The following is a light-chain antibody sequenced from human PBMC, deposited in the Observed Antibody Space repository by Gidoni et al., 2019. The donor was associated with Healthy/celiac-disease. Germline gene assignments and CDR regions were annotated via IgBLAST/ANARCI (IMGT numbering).Light chain of an antibody. CDR3: QQYNNWPYT. CDR2: GTS. J-gene: IGKJ2*01. V-gene: IGKV3-15*01. CDR1: QSVSSN. Sequence: EVVMTQSPATLSVSPGERATLSCRASQSVSSNLAWYQQEPGQAPRLLIYGTSTRATGIPARFSGSGSGTEFTPTISSLQSEDFAVYYCQQYNNWPYTFGQGTKLEIK.